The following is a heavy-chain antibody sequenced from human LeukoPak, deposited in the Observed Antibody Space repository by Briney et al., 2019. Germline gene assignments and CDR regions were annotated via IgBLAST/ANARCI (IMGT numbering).Heavy chain of an antibody. J-gene: IGHJ4*02. D-gene: IGHD4-17*01. Sequence: RGSLRLSRAASGFTFSSYAMSWVRQAPGKGLEWVSAISGSGGSTYYADSVKGRFTISRDNSKNTLYLQMNSLRAEDTAVYYCARDPDDYGDYGDRFDYWGQGTLVTVSS. CDR3: ARDPDDYGDYGDRFDY. CDR2: ISGSGGST. V-gene: IGHV3-23*01. CDR1: GFTFSSYA.